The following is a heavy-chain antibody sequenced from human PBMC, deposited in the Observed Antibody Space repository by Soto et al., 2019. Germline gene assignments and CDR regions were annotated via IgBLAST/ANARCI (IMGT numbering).Heavy chain of an antibody. V-gene: IGHV3-23*01. CDR2: ISGSGGST. J-gene: IGHJ6*02. Sequence: SLRLSCAASGFTFSSYAMSWVRQAPGKGLEWVSAISGSGGSTYYADSVKGRFTISRDNSKNTPYLQMNSLRAEDTAVYYCAKDTGFDSSSWYDYYGMYVWGQGTTVTVSS. D-gene: IGHD6-13*01. CDR1: GFTFSSYA. CDR3: AKDTGFDSSSWYDYYGMYV.